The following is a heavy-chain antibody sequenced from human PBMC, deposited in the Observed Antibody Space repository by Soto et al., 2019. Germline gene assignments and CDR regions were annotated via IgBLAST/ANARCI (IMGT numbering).Heavy chain of an antibody. CDR1: GFTFSSYG. J-gene: IGHJ6*02. Sequence: GSLRLSCAASGFTFSSYGMHWVRQAPGKGLEWVAVISYDGSNKYYADSVKGRFTISRDNSKNTLYLQMNSLRAEDTAVYYCAKDLYMVRDASYYYFGMDVWGQGTTVTVSS. V-gene: IGHV3-30*18. D-gene: IGHD3-10*01. CDR3: AKDLYMVRDASYYYFGMDV. CDR2: ISYDGSNK.